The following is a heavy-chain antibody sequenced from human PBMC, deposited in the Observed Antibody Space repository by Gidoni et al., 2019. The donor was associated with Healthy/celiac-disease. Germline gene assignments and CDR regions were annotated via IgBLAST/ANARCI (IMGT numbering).Heavy chain of an antibody. V-gene: IGHV3-30*18. Sequence: QVQLVESGGGVVQPGRSLRLSCAASGFTFSSYGMHWVRQAPGKGLEWVAVISYDGSNKYYADSVKGRFTISRDNSENTLYLQMNSLRAEDTAVYYCAKVYSGYDEDYFDYWGQGTLVTVSS. D-gene: IGHD5-12*01. CDR3: AKVYSGYDEDYFDY. J-gene: IGHJ4*02. CDR1: GFTFSSYG. CDR2: ISYDGSNK.